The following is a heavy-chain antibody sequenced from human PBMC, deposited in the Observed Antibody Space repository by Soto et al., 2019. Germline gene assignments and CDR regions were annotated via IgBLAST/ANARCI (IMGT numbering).Heavy chain of an antibody. V-gene: IGHV5-51*01. CDR3: ARCIAARPSYYYYGMDV. Sequence: GESLKISCTGSGYSFTSYWIGWVRQMPGKGLEWMGIIYPGDSDTRYSLSFQGQVTISADKSISTAYLQWSSLKASDTAMYYCARCIAARPSYYYYGMDVWGQGTTVTVSS. CDR1: GYSFTSYW. J-gene: IGHJ6*02. CDR2: IYPGDSDT. D-gene: IGHD6-6*01.